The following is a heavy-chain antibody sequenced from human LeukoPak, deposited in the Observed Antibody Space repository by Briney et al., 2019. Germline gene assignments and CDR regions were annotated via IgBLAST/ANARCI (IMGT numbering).Heavy chain of an antibody. V-gene: IGHV4-34*01. CDR3: ARGSKGSSARGYYYYMDV. CDR1: GGSLSGYY. Sequence: SETLSLTCAVYGGSLSGYYWSWIRHPPGNGLEWIGEINHSGSTNYNPSLKSRVTISVDTSKNQFSLKLSSVTAADTAVYYCARGSKGSSARGYYYYMDVWGKGTTVTVSS. D-gene: IGHD6-6*01. J-gene: IGHJ6*03. CDR2: INHSGST.